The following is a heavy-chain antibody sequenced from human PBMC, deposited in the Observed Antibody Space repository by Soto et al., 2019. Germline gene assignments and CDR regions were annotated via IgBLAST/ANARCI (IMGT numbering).Heavy chain of an antibody. Sequence: ASAKVSCKASGYTFTSYGISWVRQAPGQGLEWMGWISAYNGNTNYAQKLQGRVTMTTDTSTSTAYMELRSLRSDDTAVYYCARGKYYDFWSGYFPQHPLERWGKGTMVTVSS. V-gene: IGHV1-18*04. CDR1: GYTFTSYG. J-gene: IGHJ4*01. CDR2: ISAYNGNT. D-gene: IGHD3-3*01. CDR3: ARGKYYDFWSGYFPQHPLER.